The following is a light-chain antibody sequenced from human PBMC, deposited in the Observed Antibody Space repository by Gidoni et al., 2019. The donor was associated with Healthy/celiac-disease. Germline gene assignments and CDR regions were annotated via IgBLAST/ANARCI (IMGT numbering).Light chain of an antibody. V-gene: IGKV3-11*01. CDR3: QQRSNRVT. CDR1: QSVSSY. CDR2: DAS. Sequence: EIVLTQSPATLSLSPGERATLSCRASQSVSSYLAWYQQKPGQAPRLLIYDASNRATGIPARFSGSGSGTDFTLTISSLEPEDFAVYYCQQRSNRVTFGPXTKVEIK. J-gene: IGKJ3*01.